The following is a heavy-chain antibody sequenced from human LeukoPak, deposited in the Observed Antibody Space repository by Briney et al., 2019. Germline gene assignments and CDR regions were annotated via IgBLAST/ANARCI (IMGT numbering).Heavy chain of an antibody. J-gene: IGHJ4*02. CDR3: AREHKSYGDYPYYFDS. V-gene: IGHV4-30-4*01. CDR2: INKSGGT. Sequence: PSETLSLTCTVSSDSISSGDYYWSWIRQPAGKGLEFIGYINKSGGTYYNPPLKSRVSISIDTSKNQFSLKLTSVTAADMAVYFCAREHKSYGDYPYYFDSWGQGTLVTVSS. CDR1: SDSISSGDYY. D-gene: IGHD4-17*01.